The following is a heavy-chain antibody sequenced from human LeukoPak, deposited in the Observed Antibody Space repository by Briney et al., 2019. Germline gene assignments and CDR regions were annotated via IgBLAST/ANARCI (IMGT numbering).Heavy chain of an antibody. Sequence: SETLSLTCTVSGGSVSSGSYYWSWIRQPPGKGLEWIGYIYYSGSTNYNPSLKSRVTISVDTSKNQFSLKLSSVTAADTAVYYCARGRWRYCSSTSCYTRWFDPWGQGTLVTVSS. D-gene: IGHD2-2*02. V-gene: IGHV4-61*01. CDR1: GGSVSSGSYY. J-gene: IGHJ5*02. CDR2: IYYSGST. CDR3: ARGRWRYCSSTSCYTRWFDP.